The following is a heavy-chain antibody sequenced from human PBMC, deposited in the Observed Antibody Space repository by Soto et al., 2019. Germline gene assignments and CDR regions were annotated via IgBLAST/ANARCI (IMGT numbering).Heavy chain of an antibody. CDR2: IYYSGST. J-gene: IGHJ4*02. V-gene: IGHV4-59*01. CDR1: GGSISSYY. CDR3: ARARSLEWLPVYYFDY. D-gene: IGHD3-3*01. Sequence: SETLSLTCTVSGGSISSYYWSWIRQPPGKGLEWIGYIYYSGSTNYNPSLKSRVTISVDTSKNQFSLKLSSVTAADTAVYYCARARSLEWLPVYYFDYWGQGTLVTVSS.